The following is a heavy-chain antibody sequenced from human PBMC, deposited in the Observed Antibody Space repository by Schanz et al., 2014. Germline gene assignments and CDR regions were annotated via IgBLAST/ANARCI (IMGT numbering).Heavy chain of an antibody. D-gene: IGHD3-3*02. V-gene: IGHV3-21*03. J-gene: IGHJ4*02. CDR1: GLLFSYYY. CDR3: AQTRGTFMVPIDN. CDR2: ISSGGRNI. Sequence: EVQLVESGGGLVRPGGSLRLSCAASGLLFSYYYMSGVRQAPGKGLEWVSSISSGGRNISYADSLKGRFTISRDNARNTLYLQLNSLRVEDRGVYFCAQTRGTFMVPIDNWGQGVRVIVSS.